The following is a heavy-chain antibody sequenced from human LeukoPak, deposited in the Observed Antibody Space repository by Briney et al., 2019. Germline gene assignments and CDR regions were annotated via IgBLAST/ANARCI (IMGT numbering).Heavy chain of an antibody. D-gene: IGHD1-20*01. CDR1: RLTSTPYE. V-gene: IGHV3-48*03. J-gene: IGHJ4*02. CDR3: AKEGGDTWTNFYFHY. CDR2: FSGSDYTT. Sequence: GGSLRLSCAASRLTSTPYEMNWVRQAPGRGLEWISCFSGSDYTTNYADSVRGRFTISRDNAKNSLVLQMNSLRVEDTSIYYCAKEGGDTWTNFYFHYWGQGTLVTVSS.